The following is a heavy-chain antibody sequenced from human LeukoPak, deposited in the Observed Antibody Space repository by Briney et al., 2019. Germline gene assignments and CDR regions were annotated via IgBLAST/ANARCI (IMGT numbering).Heavy chain of an antibody. Sequence: PSETLSLTCTVSGDSISNDYWSWIRQPPAQGQERMGYMYSSGTTKYNPSLKSRVTMSVDTSKNQFSLRLHSVTAADTAMYYCARHPRSCTGAGTCFSWFDASGQGILVTVSS. V-gene: IGHV4-59*08. CDR1: GDSISNDY. J-gene: IGHJ5*02. D-gene: IGHD2-8*02. CDR3: ARHPRSCTGAGTCFSWFDA. CDR2: MYSSGTT.